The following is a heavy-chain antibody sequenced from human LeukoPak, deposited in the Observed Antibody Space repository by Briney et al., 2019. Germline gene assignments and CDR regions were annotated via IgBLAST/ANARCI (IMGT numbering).Heavy chain of an antibody. V-gene: IGHV4-59*01. CDR2: IYYSGST. Sequence: SETLSLTCTVSVDSISNYYWSWIRQSPGKGLEWIGYIYYSGSTNYNPSLKSRVTISVDTSKNQFSLNLNSVTAADTAVYYCAIELESYGGAVWGQGTTVTVSS. CDR3: AIELESYGGAV. CDR1: VDSISNYY. D-gene: IGHD2/OR15-2a*01. J-gene: IGHJ6*02.